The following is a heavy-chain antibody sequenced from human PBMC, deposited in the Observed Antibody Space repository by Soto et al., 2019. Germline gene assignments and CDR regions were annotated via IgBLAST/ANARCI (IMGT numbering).Heavy chain of an antibody. CDR1: GYNFSTYG. CDR2: ISPYNGNT. Sequence: VASVKVSCKASGYNFSTYGIFWVRQAPGQGLEWMGWISPYNGNTQSGHKFQGRLTLTTDTSTSTVYMELRSLRSDDTAVYFCARINHSYDTSGRMDVWGQGTTVTVSS. D-gene: IGHD3-22*01. J-gene: IGHJ6*02. V-gene: IGHV1-18*04. CDR3: ARINHSYDTSGRMDV.